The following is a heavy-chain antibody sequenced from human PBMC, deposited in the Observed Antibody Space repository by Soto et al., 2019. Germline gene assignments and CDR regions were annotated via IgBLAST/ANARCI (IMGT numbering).Heavy chain of an antibody. J-gene: IGHJ6*03. V-gene: IGHV4-39*01. Sequence: QLQLQESGPGLVKPSETLSLTCTVSGGSISSSSYYWGWIRQPPGKGLEWIGSIYYSGSTYYNPSYRGQSTISVDTSKNQFSLKLCSVTAADTAVYYWARLLYGSGSYGFYYYYYMDVWGKGTTVTVSS. CDR3: ARLLYGSGSYGFYYYYYMDV. CDR2: IYYSGST. D-gene: IGHD3-10*01. CDR1: GGSISSSSYY.